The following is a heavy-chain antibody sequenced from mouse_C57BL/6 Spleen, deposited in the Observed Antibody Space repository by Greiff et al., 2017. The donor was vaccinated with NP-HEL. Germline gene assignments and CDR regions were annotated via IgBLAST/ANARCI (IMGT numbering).Heavy chain of an antibody. Sequence: VQLQQSGPELVKPGASVKISCKASGYTFTDYYMNWVKQSHGKSLEWIGDINPNNGGTSYNQKFKGKATLTVDKSSSTAYMELRSLTSEDSAVYYCARLGDYDGYAMDYWGQGTSVTVSS. CDR1: GYTFTDYY. CDR3: ARLGDYDGYAMDY. V-gene: IGHV1-26*01. J-gene: IGHJ4*01. D-gene: IGHD2-4*01. CDR2: INPNNGGT.